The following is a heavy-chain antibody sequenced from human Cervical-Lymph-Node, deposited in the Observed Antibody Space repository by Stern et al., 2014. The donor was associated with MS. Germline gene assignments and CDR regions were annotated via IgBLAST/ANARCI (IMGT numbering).Heavy chain of an antibody. Sequence: QVQLVQSGAEVKKPGSSVKVSCKASGGNFRNYAIAWVRQAPGQGPEWMGGIRPILGTATYAQKFQGRVTITADDFSTTVYMELSSLRSEDTAVYYCARDRSLGVTPFLDYWGQGTLVTVSS. V-gene: IGHV1-69*01. CDR2: IRPILGTA. CDR3: ARDRSLGVTPFLDY. J-gene: IGHJ4*02. CDR1: GGNFRNYA.